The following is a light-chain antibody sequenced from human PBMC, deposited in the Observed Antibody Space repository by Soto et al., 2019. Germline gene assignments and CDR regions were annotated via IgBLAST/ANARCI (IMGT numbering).Light chain of an antibody. CDR2: EVN. CDR3: ISYAGSNNL. V-gene: IGLV2-8*01. J-gene: IGLJ2*01. CDR1: SSDVGGYNY. Sequence: QSALTQPPSASGSPGQSVTISCTGTSSDVGGYNYVSWYQQHPGKAPKLMIYEVNRRPSGVPDRFSGSKSGNTASLTVSGLQAEDEADYYCISYAGSNNLFGGGTKLTV.